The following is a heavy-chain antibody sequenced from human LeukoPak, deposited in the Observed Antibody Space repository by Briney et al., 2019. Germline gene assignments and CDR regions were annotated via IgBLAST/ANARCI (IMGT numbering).Heavy chain of an antibody. V-gene: IGHV1-3*01. D-gene: IGHD4-23*01. J-gene: IGHJ4*02. CDR3: ARGWLAETTVVTPYNY. Sequence: ASVKVSCKASGYTFSSYAMYWLRQAPGQRLDWMGWINAGNGYTKYSQNFQGRVTITRDTSASTAYMELSSLRSEDTAVYYCARGWLAETTVVTPYNYWGQGTLVTVSS. CDR1: GYTFSSYA. CDR2: INAGNGYT.